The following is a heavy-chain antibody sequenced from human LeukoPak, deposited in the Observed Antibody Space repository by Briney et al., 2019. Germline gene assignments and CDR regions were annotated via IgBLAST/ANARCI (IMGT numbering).Heavy chain of an antibody. V-gene: IGHV4-59*01. CDR3: ARGPADYDFWRDYYYMDV. J-gene: IGHJ6*03. CDR2: IYYSGST. CDR1: GGSISSYY. Sequence: PSETPSLTCTVSGGSISSYYWSWIRQPPGKGLEWIGYIYYSGSTNYNPSLKSRVTISVDTSKNQFSLKLSSVTAADTAVYYCARGPADYDFWRDYYYMDVWGKGTTVTVS. D-gene: IGHD3-3*01.